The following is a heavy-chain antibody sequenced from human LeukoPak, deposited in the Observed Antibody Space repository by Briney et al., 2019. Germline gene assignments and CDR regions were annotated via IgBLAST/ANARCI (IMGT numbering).Heavy chain of an antibody. CDR2: IWYDGSNK. D-gene: IGHD6-19*01. V-gene: IGHV3-33*08. J-gene: IGHJ4*02. Sequence: GGSLRLSCAASGFTFSSYSMNWVRQAPGKGLEWVAVIWYDGSNKYYADSVKGRFTISRDNSKNTLYLQMNSLRAEDTAVYYCARDVIAVAGLFDYWGQGTLVTVSS. CDR3: ARDVIAVAGLFDY. CDR1: GFTFSSYS.